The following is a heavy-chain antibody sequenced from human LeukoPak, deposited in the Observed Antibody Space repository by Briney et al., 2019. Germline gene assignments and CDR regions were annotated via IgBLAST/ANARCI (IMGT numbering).Heavy chain of an antibody. J-gene: IGHJ3*02. D-gene: IGHD7-27*01. CDR1: GYSISSGYY. CDR2: IYHSGST. CDR3: ARRSVSWVAFYI. Sequence: SEPLSLTCAVSGYSISSGYYWGWIRQPPGKGLEWIGSIYHSGSTYYNPSLKSRVTISVDTSKNQFSLKLSSVTAADTAVYYCARRSVSWVAFYIWGQGTMVTVSS. V-gene: IGHV4-38-2*01.